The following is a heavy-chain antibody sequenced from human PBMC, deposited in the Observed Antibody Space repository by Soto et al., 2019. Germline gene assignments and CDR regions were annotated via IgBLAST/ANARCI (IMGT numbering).Heavy chain of an antibody. CDR3: ARDIESVTAKHFFYYYAMDV. Sequence: ASVKVSCKASGFTFSNYGLNWVRQAPGQGLVWMGWVSANNGHTNYAQNLQGRVSMTTDTSTSTAYMELRGLTFDDTAVYYCARDIESVTAKHFFYYYAMDVWGQGTTVTVSS. CDR2: VSANNGHT. CDR1: GFTFSNYG. D-gene: IGHD2-8*01. J-gene: IGHJ6*02. V-gene: IGHV1-18*01.